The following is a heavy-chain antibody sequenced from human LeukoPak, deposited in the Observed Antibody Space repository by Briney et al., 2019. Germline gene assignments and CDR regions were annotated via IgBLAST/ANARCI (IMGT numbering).Heavy chain of an antibody. Sequence: GGSLRLSCAASGFTFSSYWMHWVRQAPGKGLVWVSRINSDGSSTSCADSVKGRFTISRDNAKNTLYLQMNSLRAEDTAVYYCARDRHYYDSSGYYGYWGQGTLVTVSS. J-gene: IGHJ4*02. V-gene: IGHV3-74*01. CDR2: INSDGSST. CDR3: ARDRHYYDSSGYYGY. D-gene: IGHD3-22*01. CDR1: GFTFSSYW.